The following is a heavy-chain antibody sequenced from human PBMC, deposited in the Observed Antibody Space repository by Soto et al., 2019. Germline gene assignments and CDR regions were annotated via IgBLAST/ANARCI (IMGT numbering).Heavy chain of an antibody. Sequence: KTSETLSLTCTVSGSSISPYYWTWIRQPPGKGLEWIGNIYYSGSTNYKPSLKSRVTISVATSKKQLFLRLSSVTAADTAVYYCARVGGYYGDYPNFDYWGQGTLVTVSS. CDR3: ARVGGYYGDYPNFDY. J-gene: IGHJ4*02. CDR1: GSSISPYY. CDR2: IYYSGST. V-gene: IGHV4-59*01. D-gene: IGHD4-17*01.